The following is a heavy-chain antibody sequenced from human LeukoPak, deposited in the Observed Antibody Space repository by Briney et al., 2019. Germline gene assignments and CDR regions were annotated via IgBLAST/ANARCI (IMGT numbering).Heavy chain of an antibody. CDR3: ARLFVRLPYYYGMDV. Sequence: GGSLRLSCAASGFTLSSYWMHWVRQAPGKGLVWVSRINSDGSSTNYADSVKGRFTISRDNVKNTLYLQMNSLRAEDTAVYYCARLFVRLPYYYGMDVWGQGTPVTVSS. V-gene: IGHV3-74*01. CDR2: INSDGSST. CDR1: GFTLSSYW. J-gene: IGHJ6*02. D-gene: IGHD2-15*01.